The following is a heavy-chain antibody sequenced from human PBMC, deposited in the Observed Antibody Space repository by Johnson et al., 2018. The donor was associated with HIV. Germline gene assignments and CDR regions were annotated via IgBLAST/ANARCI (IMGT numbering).Heavy chain of an antibody. CDR2: IGTAGDT. J-gene: IGHJ3*02. D-gene: IGHD2-15*01. V-gene: IGHV3-13*01. CDR1: GFTFSSYA. CDR3: ARVPWSLDAFDI. Sequence: MLLVESGGGVVQPGRSLRLSCAASGFTFSSYAMHWVRQATGKGLEWVSAIGTAGDTYYPGSVKGRFTISRENAKNSLYLQMNSLRAEDTAVYYCARVPWSLDAFDIWGRGTMVTVSS.